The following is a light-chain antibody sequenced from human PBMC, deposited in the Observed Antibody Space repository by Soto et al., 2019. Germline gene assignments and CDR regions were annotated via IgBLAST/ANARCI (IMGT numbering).Light chain of an antibody. CDR2: ATS. CDR1: QRISTY. Sequence: DLQMTQSPSSLSASVGDRVTISCRASQRISTYLSWYQQKLGEAPKLLIYATSILQSGVPLRFSGTRSGTDFTLTISSLQPEDFATYFCQQSYTPPFTFGLGTRLEIK. J-gene: IGKJ5*01. CDR3: QQSYTPPFT. V-gene: IGKV1-39*01.